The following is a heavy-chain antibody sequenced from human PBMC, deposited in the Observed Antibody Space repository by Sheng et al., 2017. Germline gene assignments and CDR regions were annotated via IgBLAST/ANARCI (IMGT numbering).Heavy chain of an antibody. Sequence: QVQLVQSGAEVKKPGSSMKVSCKASGGTSSPQPITWVRQAPGQGLEWMGGIIPILNTVDYSQKFKGRLNITADTSTNTAFLELNSLRSEDTAMYYCARSATVSRRYTWFDPWGQGTLVTVSS. CDR2: IIPILNTV. CDR1: GGTSSPQP. CDR3: ARSATVSRRYTWFDP. J-gene: IGHJ5*02. V-gene: IGHV1-69*14. D-gene: IGHD1-1*01.